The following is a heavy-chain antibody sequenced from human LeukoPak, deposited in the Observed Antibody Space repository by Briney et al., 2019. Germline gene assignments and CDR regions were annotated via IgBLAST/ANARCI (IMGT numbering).Heavy chain of an antibody. Sequence: SETLSLTCTVSGTSISSTTYYWGWIRQPPGRGLEWIASMFYSGSTYYNPSLKSRVTISVDTSKNQFTLKLSSVTAADTAVYYCARHSSSGFVFDYWGQGPLVTVSS. D-gene: IGHD3-3*01. CDR2: MFYSGST. CDR1: GTSISSTTYY. V-gene: IGHV4-39*01. J-gene: IGHJ4*02. CDR3: ARHSSSGFVFDY.